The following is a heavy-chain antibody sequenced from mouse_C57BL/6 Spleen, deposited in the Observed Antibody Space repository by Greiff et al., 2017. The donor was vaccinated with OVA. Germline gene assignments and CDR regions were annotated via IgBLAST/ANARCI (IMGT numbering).Heavy chain of an antibody. V-gene: IGHV1-50*01. CDR3: ARQRGSAMDY. J-gene: IGHJ4*01. CDR2: IDPSDSYT. Sequence: VQLQQPGAELVKPGASVKLSCKASGYTFTSYWMQWVKQRPGQGLEWIGEIDPSDSYTNYNQKFKGKATLTVDTSSSTAYMQLSSLTSEDSAVYYCARQRGSAMDYWGQGTSVTVSS. CDR1: GYTFTSYW.